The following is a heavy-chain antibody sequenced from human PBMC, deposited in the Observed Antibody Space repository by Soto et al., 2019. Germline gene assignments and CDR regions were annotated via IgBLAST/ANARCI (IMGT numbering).Heavy chain of an antibody. J-gene: IGHJ5*02. CDR3: ARGGHLKECSSTSCPEPNWFDH. V-gene: IGHV1-69*13. Sequence: SVKVSSKASVGTFSCYAISWVRQAPGQGLEWMGGIIPIFGTANYAQKFQGRVTITADESTSTAYMELSSLRSEDTAVYYCARGGHLKECSSTSCPEPNWFDHWGQGTLVTVSS. CDR1: VGTFSCYA. D-gene: IGHD2-2*01. CDR2: IIPIFGTA.